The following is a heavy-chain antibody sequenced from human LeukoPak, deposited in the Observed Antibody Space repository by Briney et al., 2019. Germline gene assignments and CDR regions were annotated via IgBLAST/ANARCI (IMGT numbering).Heavy chain of an antibody. D-gene: IGHD1-1*01. CDR3: ARVNWNDGEDYFDY. Sequence: GGPLRLSCAASGFTFSSYSMNWVRQAPGKGLEWVSSISSSSSYIYYADSVKGRFTISRDNAKNSLYLQMNSLRAEDTAVYYCARVNWNDGEDYFDYWGQGTLVTVSS. J-gene: IGHJ4*02. V-gene: IGHV3-21*01. CDR2: ISSSSSYI. CDR1: GFTFSSYS.